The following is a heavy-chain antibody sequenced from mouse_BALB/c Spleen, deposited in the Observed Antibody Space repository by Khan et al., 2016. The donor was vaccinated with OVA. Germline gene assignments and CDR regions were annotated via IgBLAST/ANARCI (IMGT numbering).Heavy chain of an antibody. V-gene: IGHV5-17*02. CDR1: GFTFSTFG. Sequence: EVELVESGGGLVQPGGSRKLSCAASGFTFSTFGMHWVRQAPEKGLEWVAYISSGSSTIYYVDTVKGRFTISRDNPKNTLFLQMTSLRSEDTAMYYCARSGGNFHWYFDVWGEGTSVTVSS. J-gene: IGHJ1*01. CDR3: ARSGGNFHWYFDV. CDR2: ISSGSSTI. D-gene: IGHD2-1*01.